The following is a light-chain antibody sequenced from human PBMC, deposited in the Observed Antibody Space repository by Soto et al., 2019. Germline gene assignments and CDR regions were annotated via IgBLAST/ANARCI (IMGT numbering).Light chain of an antibody. CDR3: SSYTSSTNYV. J-gene: IGLJ1*01. Sequence: QSALTQPASVSGSPGQSITISCTGTSSAVGGYNYVSWFQQHPGKAPKLLIYEVTNRPSGVSNRFYGSKSGNTASLTISGLQAEDEADYYCSSYTSSTNYVFGTGTKLTVL. V-gene: IGLV2-14*01. CDR2: EVT. CDR1: SSAVGGYNY.